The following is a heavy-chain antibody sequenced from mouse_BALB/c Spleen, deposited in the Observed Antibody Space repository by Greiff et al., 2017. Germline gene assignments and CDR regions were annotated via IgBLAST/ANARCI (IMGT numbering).Heavy chain of an antibody. CDR1: GFTFNTYA. V-gene: IGHV10-1*02. CDR3: VSSLYYGSSYVAMDY. D-gene: IGHD1-1*01. Sequence: EVMLVESGGGLVQPKGSLKLSCAASGFTFNTYAMNWVRQAPGKGLEWVARIRSKSNNYATYYADSVKDRFTISRDDSQSMLYLQMNNLKTEDTAMYYCVSSLYYGSSYVAMDYWGQGTSVTVSS. CDR2: IRSKSNNYAT. J-gene: IGHJ4*01.